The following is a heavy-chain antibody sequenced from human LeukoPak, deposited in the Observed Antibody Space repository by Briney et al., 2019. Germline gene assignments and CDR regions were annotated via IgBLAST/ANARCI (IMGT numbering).Heavy chain of an antibody. Sequence: SETLSLTCTVSGGSISRYYWSWIRQPAGKGLEWIGRIYTSGSTNYNPSLKSRVTMSVDTSKNQFSLKLSSVTAADTAVYYCARGLDRDFDWIPDDYWGPGTLVTVSS. J-gene: IGHJ4*02. CDR2: IYTSGST. CDR3: ARGLDRDFDWIPDDY. D-gene: IGHD3-9*01. CDR1: GGSISRYY. V-gene: IGHV4-4*07.